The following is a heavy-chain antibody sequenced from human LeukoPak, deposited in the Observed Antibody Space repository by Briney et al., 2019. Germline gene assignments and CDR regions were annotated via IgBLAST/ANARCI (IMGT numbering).Heavy chain of an antibody. Sequence: PGGSLRLSCAASGFTFSNYGMHWVRQAPGKGLEWVTFIRYDGSNKYYADSVKGRFTTSRDNSKNTLYLQMNSLRAEDTAVYYCAKGGDDSIDYWGQGTLVTVSS. CDR2: IRYDGSNK. J-gene: IGHJ4*02. CDR1: GFTFSNYG. V-gene: IGHV3-30*02. CDR3: AKGGDDSIDY. D-gene: IGHD3-10*01.